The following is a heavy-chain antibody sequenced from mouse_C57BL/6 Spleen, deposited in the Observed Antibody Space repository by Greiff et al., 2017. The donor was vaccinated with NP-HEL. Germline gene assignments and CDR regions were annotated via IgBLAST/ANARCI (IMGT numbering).Heavy chain of an antibody. V-gene: IGHV2-6*03. CDR2: IWSDGST. CDR1: GFSLTSYG. CDR3: ARMSTYDGYLDY. Sequence: QVQLQESGPGLVAPSQSLSITCTVSGFSLTSYGVHWVRQPPGKGLEWLVVIWSDGSTTYNSALKSRLSISKDNSKNQVFLKMNSLQTDDTAMYYCARMSTYDGYLDYWGLGTTLTVSS. D-gene: IGHD2-3*01. J-gene: IGHJ2*01.